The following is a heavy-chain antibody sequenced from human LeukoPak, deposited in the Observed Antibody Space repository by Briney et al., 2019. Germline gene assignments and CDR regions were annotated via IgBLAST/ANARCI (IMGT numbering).Heavy chain of an antibody. CDR3: ARDKDIAARHPVPSPFDY. V-gene: IGHV3-33*01. D-gene: IGHD6-6*01. Sequence: GGSLRLSCAASGFTFSSYGMHWVRQAPGKGLEWVAVIWYDGSNKHYADSVKGRFTISRDNSKNTLYPQMNSLRAEDTAVYYCARDKDIAARHPVPSPFDYWGQGTLVTVSS. CDR1: GFTFSSYG. CDR2: IWYDGSNK. J-gene: IGHJ4*02.